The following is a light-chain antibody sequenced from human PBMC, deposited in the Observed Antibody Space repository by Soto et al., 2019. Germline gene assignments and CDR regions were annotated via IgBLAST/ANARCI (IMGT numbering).Light chain of an antibody. V-gene: IGKV1-39*01. CDR3: QQSYSTLT. Sequence: DIQMTQSPSSLSASVGDRVTITCRASQSISSYLNWYQQKPGKAPKLLIYAASSLQSGVQSRFSGSGSGTDFTLPISSLQPEDFATYYCQQSYSTLTFGPGTKVDIK. CDR2: AAS. CDR1: QSISSY. J-gene: IGKJ3*01.